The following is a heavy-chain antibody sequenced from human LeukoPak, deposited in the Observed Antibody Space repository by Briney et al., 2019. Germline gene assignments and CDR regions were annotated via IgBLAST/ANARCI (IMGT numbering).Heavy chain of an antibody. CDR2: ISYDGSTK. J-gene: IGHJ4*02. CDR1: GFTFSDYG. D-gene: IGHD6-6*01. CDR3: ATDWPSIAGQADPD. V-gene: IGHV3-30*03. Sequence: GGSLRLSCAASGFTFSDYGMHWVRQAPGKGLEWVAVISYDGSTKYYADSVKGRFTISRDNSKNTLYLQMNSLRVEDTAVYYCATDWPSIAGQADPDWGQGTLVTVSS.